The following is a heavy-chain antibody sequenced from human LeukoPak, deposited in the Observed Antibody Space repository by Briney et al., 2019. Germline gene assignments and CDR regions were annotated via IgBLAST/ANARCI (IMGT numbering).Heavy chain of an antibody. CDR2: ISSSSSYI. CDR1: GFTFSSYS. CDR3: ARVGGFGEGPYYFDY. J-gene: IGHJ4*02. D-gene: IGHD3-10*01. Sequence: GGSLRLSCAASGFTFSSYSMNWVRQAPGKGLEWVSSISSSSSYIYYADSVKGRFTISRDNAKNSLYLQMNSLRAEDTAVYYCARVGGFGEGPYYFDYWGQGTLVTVSS. V-gene: IGHV3-21*01.